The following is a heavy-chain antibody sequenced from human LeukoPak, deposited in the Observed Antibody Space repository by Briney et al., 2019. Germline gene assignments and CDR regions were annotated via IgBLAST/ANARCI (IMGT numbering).Heavy chain of an antibody. J-gene: IGHJ4*02. CDR2: LNRDGSEK. Sequence: TGGSLRLSCAASGFIFSNYWMTWVRQAPGKGLEWVANLNRDGSEKYYLDSVKGRFTISRDNTKNSLSLQMDSLRAGDTAVYYCARDPLGLNYFDYWGQGTLVTVSS. D-gene: IGHD3-3*02. V-gene: IGHV3-7*01. CDR1: GFIFSNYW. CDR3: ARDPLGLNYFDY.